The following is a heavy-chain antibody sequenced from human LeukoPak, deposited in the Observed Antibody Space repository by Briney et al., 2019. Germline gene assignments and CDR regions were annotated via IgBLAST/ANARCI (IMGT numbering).Heavy chain of an antibody. CDR3: ARAYDFWSGSFDY. Sequence: ASVKVSCKASGYTFTSYDINWVRQATGQGLEWMGWMNPNSGGTNYAQKFQGRVTMTRDTSISTAYMELSRLRSDDTAVYYCARAYDFWSGSFDYWGQGTLVTVSS. CDR1: GYTFTSYD. J-gene: IGHJ4*02. CDR2: MNPNSGGT. V-gene: IGHV1-2*02. D-gene: IGHD3-3*01.